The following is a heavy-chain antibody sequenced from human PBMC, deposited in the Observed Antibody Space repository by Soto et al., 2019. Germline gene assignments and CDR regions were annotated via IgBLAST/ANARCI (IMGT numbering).Heavy chain of an antibody. Sequence: QVQLVQSGAEVKKPGSSVKVSCKASGDTFSTYTLNWVRQAPGHGLEWMGRIIPVLSMSNSAQKFQGRVSRFADKSTGTAYMELRSLRSDDTAVYYCATSYGSGSRPFDYWGQGTLVTVSS. D-gene: IGHD3-10*01. V-gene: IGHV1-69*02. J-gene: IGHJ4*02. CDR3: ATSYGSGSRPFDY. CDR1: GDTFSTYT. CDR2: IIPVLSMS.